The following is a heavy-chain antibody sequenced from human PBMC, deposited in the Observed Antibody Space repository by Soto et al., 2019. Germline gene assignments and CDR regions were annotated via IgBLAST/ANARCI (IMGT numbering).Heavy chain of an antibody. CDR3: ARVATVTMGCDY. Sequence: QVQLQESGPGLVKPSQTLSLTCTVSGGSISSGNYYWSWIRQPPGKGLEWIGYIYYSGSTYYNPSLKSRXIIXVXRSKNQFSLKLSSVTAADTAVYYCARVATVTMGCDYWGQGTLVTVSS. CDR2: IYYSGST. V-gene: IGHV4-30-4*01. CDR1: GGSISSGNYY. J-gene: IGHJ4*02. D-gene: IGHD4-17*01.